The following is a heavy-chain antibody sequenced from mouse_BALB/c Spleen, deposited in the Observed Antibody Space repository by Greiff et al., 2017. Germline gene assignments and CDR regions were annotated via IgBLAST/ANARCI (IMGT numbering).Heavy chain of an antibody. D-gene: IGHD2-3*01. Sequence: EVMLVESGGGLVKPGGSLKLSCAASGFTFSSYAMSWVRQSPEKRLEWVAEISSGGSYTYYPDTVTGRFTISRDNAKNTLYLEMSSLRSEDTAMYYCARGPDGYYGYWGQGTLVTVSA. J-gene: IGHJ3*01. V-gene: IGHV5-9-4*01. CDR2: ISSGGSYT. CDR1: GFTFSSYA. CDR3: ARGPDGYYGY.